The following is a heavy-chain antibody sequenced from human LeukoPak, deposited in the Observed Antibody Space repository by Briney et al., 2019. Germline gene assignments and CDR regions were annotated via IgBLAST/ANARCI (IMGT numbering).Heavy chain of an antibody. J-gene: IGHJ4*02. CDR3: AGGNYFDY. V-gene: IGHV3-21*01. CDR2: ISTTTYT. Sequence: GGSLRLSCAASGFTFSSYSTHWVRQAPGKGLEWGSSISTTTYTYNADSVTGRFTISRDNAKNSLYLQMNSLRAEDTGVYYCAGGNYFDYLGQGALVTVRS. D-gene: IGHD3-16*01. CDR1: GFTFSSYS.